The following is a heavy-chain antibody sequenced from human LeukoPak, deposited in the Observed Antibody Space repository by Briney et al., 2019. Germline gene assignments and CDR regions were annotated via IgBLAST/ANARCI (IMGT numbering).Heavy chain of an antibody. D-gene: IGHD4-23*01. CDR3: ARTVGRNGWYYYYMDV. V-gene: IGHV1-69*06. Sequence: ASVKVSCKASGGTFSSYAISWVRQAPGQGLEWMGGIIPIFGTANYVQKFQGRVTITADKSTSTAYMELSSLRSEDTAVYYCARTVGRNGWYYYYMDVWGKGTTVTVSS. CDR1: GGTFSSYA. CDR2: IIPIFGTA. J-gene: IGHJ6*03.